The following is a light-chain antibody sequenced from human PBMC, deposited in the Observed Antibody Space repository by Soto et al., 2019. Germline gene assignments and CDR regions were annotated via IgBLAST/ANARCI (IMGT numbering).Light chain of an antibody. CDR3: QKDNSGPSS. Sequence: DIQMTQSPSSLSASVGDRVTITCRASQGIIDYLAWYQQKPGKAPKLLIYAASTFQSGAPSRFSGSGAGTDFNLTISRPQPEDGANSYLQKDNSGPSSFSQGTKVEIK. CDR1: QGIIDY. CDR2: AAS. V-gene: IGKV1-27*01. J-gene: IGKJ1*01.